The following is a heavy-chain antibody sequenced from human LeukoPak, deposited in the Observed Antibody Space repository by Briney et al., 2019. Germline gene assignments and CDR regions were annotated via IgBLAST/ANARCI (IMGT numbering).Heavy chain of an antibody. CDR3: ARDEGLYGGKELGVY. D-gene: IGHD4-23*01. J-gene: IGHJ4*02. CDR1: GGTFSSYA. V-gene: IGHV1-69*05. CDR2: IIPIFGTA. Sequence: SVKVSCKASGGTFSSYAISWVRQARGQGLEWMGGIIPIFGTANYAQKFQGRVTITTDESTSTAYMELSSLRSEDTAVYYCARDEGLYGGKELGVYWGQGTLVTVSS.